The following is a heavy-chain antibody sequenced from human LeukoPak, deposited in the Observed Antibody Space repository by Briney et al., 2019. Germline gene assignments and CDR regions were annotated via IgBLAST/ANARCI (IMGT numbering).Heavy chain of an antibody. CDR2: INPNSGGT. Sequence: ASVKVSCKASGYTFTGYYMHWVRQAPGQGLEWMGWINPNSGGTNYAQKFQGRVTMTRDTSISTAYMELSRLRSDDTAVYYCARDHLGSSGYEFDYWGQGTLVTVSS. D-gene: IGHD3-22*01. V-gene: IGHV1-2*02. CDR1: GYTFTGYY. CDR3: ARDHLGSSGYEFDY. J-gene: IGHJ4*02.